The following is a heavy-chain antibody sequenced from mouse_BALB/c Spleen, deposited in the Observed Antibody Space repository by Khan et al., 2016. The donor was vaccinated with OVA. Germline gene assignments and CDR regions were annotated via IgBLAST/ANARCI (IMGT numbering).Heavy chain of an antibody. CDR2: INPDSSTI. D-gene: IGHD2-14*01. CDR3: ARPYRYDGRAWFAY. Sequence: EVQLVETGGGLVQPGGSLKLSCAASGFDFSRYWMSWVRQAPGKGLEWIGEINPDSSTINYTPSLKDKFIISRDNAKNTLYLQMSKVRSEDTALYYCARPYRYDGRAWFAYWGQGTLVTVSA. V-gene: IGHV4-1*02. J-gene: IGHJ3*01. CDR1: GFDFSRYW.